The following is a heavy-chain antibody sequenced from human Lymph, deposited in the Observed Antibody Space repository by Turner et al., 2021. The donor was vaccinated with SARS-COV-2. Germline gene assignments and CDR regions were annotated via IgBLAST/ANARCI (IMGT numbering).Heavy chain of an antibody. CDR3: AREGYFYDTSRAFDI. V-gene: IGHV3-33*01. Sequence: QVQLVESGGGVVQPGRSRRLSCAASGFTFSNYGIHWVRQAPGKGLEWVAVIWYDGSNKYYADSVKGRFTISRDNSKNTLYLQMNSLRAEDTAVYYCAREGYFYDTSRAFDIWGQGTMVTVSS. CDR2: IWYDGSNK. CDR1: GFTFSNYG. D-gene: IGHD3-22*01. J-gene: IGHJ3*02.